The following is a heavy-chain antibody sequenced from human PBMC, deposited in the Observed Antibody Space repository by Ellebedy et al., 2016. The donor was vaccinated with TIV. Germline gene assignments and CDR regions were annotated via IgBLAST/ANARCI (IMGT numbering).Heavy chain of an antibody. D-gene: IGHD3-10*01. J-gene: IGHJ4*02. V-gene: IGHV3-15*01. CDR2: IKSKTDGGTT. CDR3: TTGYGSGSYELDY. CDR1: GFTFSSYA. Sequence: GESLKISXAASGFTFSSYAMSWVRQAPGKGLEWVGRIKSKTDGGTTDYAAPVKGRFTISRDDSKNTLYLQMNSLKTEDTAVYYCTTGYGSGSYELDYWGQGTLVTVSS.